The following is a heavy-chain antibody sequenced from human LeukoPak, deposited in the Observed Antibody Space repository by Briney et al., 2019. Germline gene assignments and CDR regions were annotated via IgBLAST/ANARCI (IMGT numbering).Heavy chain of an antibody. J-gene: IGHJ4*02. CDR3: ARVTDYYDSSGYSYYFDY. D-gene: IGHD3-22*01. CDR1: GFTFNNYG. Sequence: GKSLRLSCAASGFTFNNYGMHWVRQAPGKGLEWVANIKQDGSEKYYVDSVKGRFTISRDNAKNSLYLQMNSLRAEDTAVYYCARVTDYYDSSGYSYYFDYWGQGTLVTVSS. V-gene: IGHV3-7*03. CDR2: IKQDGSEK.